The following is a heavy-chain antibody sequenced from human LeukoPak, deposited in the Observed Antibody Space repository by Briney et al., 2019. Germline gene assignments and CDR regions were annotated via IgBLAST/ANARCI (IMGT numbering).Heavy chain of an antibody. D-gene: IGHD6-13*01. Sequence: SEPLSLTCIVSGGSISTRSYYWGWIRQPPGKGPEWIGSMFYSGSTYYNPSLKTRATISVDTSKNQFSLKLSSVTAADTAVYYCGRNSIAVAGTSWFDPWGQGTLVTVSS. V-gene: IGHV4-39*01. CDR1: GGSISTRSYY. J-gene: IGHJ5*02. CDR2: MFYSGST. CDR3: GRNSIAVAGTSWFDP.